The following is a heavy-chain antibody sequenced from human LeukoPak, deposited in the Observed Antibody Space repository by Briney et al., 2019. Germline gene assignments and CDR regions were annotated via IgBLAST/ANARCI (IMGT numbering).Heavy chain of an antibody. Sequence: GGSLRLSCTYSGFTSRFLGMSWIRQAPGKGLEWVSGTSGSGGSEYYADSVRGRFTISRDTSKNVLFLQMNSLRVEDTAVYYCAKDGQYYDVLTGFYNARAFDYWGQGTLVTVSS. CDR3: AKDGQYYDVLTGFYNARAFDY. J-gene: IGHJ4*02. V-gene: IGHV3-23*01. D-gene: IGHD3-9*01. CDR1: GFTSRFLG. CDR2: TSGSGGSE.